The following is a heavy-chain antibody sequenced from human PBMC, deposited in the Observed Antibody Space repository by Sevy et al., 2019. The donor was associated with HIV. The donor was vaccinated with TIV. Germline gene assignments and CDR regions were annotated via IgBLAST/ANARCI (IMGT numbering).Heavy chain of an antibody. D-gene: IGHD1-26*01. CDR2: ISWDGGST. Sequence: GGSLRLSCAASGFTFDDYAMHWVRHAPGKGLEWVSLISWDGGSTYYADSVKGRFTISRDNSKNSLYLQMNSLRAEDTALYYFAKERGVGAYFDYWGQGTLVTVSS. CDR3: AKERGVGAYFDY. J-gene: IGHJ4*02. V-gene: IGHV3-43D*04. CDR1: GFTFDDYA.